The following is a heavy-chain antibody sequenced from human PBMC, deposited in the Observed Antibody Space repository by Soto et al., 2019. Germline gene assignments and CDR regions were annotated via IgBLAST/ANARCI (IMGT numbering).Heavy chain of an antibody. J-gene: IGHJ5*02. D-gene: IGHD3-9*01. CDR3: ARGLLLRYFDWLNWFDP. V-gene: IGHV4-34*01. CDR2: INHSGST. Sequence: TLSLTCAVYGGSFSGYYWSWIRQPPGKGLEWIGEINHSGSTNYNPSLKSRVTISVDTSKNQFSLKLSSVTAADTAVYYCARGLLLRYFDWLNWFDPWGQGTLVTVSS. CDR1: GGSFSGYY.